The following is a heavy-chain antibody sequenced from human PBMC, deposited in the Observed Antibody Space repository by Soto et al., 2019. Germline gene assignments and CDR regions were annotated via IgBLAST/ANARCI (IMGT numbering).Heavy chain of an antibody. CDR2: ISAYNGNT. J-gene: IGHJ6*02. V-gene: IGHV1-18*04. Sequence: QVQLVQSGAEVKKPGASVKVSCKASGYTFTSYGISWVRQAPGQGLEWMGWISAYNGNTNYAQKLQGRVTMTTDTSTSAAYMELSSLRSDDSAVYFCARHSGVLDFWSGYYPIKDSYYYGMDVWGQGTTVTVSS. CDR3: ARHSGVLDFWSGYYPIKDSYYYGMDV. D-gene: IGHD3-3*01. CDR1: GYTFTSYG.